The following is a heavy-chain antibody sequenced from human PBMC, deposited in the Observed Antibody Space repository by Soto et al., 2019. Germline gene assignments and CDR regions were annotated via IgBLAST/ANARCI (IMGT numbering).Heavy chain of an antibody. CDR2: IRSKANSYAT. D-gene: IGHD3-3*01. V-gene: IGHV3-73*01. Sequence: LRLSCAASGFTFSGSAMHWVRQASGKGLEWVGRIRSKANSYATAYAASVKGRFTISRDDSKNTAYLQMNSLKTEDTAVYYCTRSYDFWSGYYTGWFDPWGQGTLVTVSS. CDR1: GFTFSGSA. J-gene: IGHJ5*02. CDR3: TRSYDFWSGYYTGWFDP.